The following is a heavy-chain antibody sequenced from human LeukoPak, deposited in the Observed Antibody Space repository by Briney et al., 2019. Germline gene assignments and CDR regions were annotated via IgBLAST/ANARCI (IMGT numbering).Heavy chain of an antibody. CDR1: GGSISSGDYY. Sequence: SQTLSLTCTVSGGSISSGDYYWSWIRQPPGKGLEWIGEINHSGSTNYNPSLKSRVTISVDTSKNQFSLKLSSVTAADTAVYYCARRKNYYGSGRNFDYWGQGTLVTVSS. CDR2: INHSGST. CDR3: ARRKNYYGSGRNFDY. V-gene: IGHV4-30-4*08. J-gene: IGHJ4*02. D-gene: IGHD3-10*01.